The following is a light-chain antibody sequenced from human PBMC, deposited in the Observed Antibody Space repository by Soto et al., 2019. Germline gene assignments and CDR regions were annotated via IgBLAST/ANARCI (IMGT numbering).Light chain of an antibody. CDR3: SSYTSSNTLEV. Sequence: QSALTQPASVSGSPGQSITISCTGTSSDVGGYDYVSWYQQHPGKAPKLIIYEVSNRPSGVSNRFSGSKSGNTASLTISGLQAEDEADYYCSSYTSSNTLEVFGGGTQLTV. V-gene: IGLV2-14*01. CDR1: SSDVGGYDY. CDR2: EVS. J-gene: IGLJ3*02.